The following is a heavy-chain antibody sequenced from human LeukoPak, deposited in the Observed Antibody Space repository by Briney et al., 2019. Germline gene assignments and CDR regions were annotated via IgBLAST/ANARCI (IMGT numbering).Heavy chain of an antibody. CDR2: MDQYGGLQ. CDR1: GFTFSVYW. CDR3: ARDTGWSVVLGAFDI. J-gene: IGHJ3*02. V-gene: IGHV3-7*04. D-gene: IGHD2-15*01. Sequence: PGGSLRLSCAASGFTFSVYWMTWVRQAPGKGLEWVATMDQYGGLQYYVDSVKGRFTISRDNSKNTVYLQMNSLRAEDTAMYYCARDTGWSVVLGAFDIWGQGTMVTVSS.